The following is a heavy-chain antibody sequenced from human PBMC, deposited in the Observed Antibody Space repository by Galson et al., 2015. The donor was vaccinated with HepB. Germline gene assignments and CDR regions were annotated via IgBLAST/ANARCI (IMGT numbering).Heavy chain of an antibody. J-gene: IGHJ3*02. Sequence: SLRLSCAASGFTFSTFAMSWVRQAPGKGLEWISTISSGGDTTYNADSVKGRFTISRDNSKNTLYLQMNSLRAEDTAVYYCAKDAPGSWELVVRTFDIWGQGTMVTVSS. CDR3: AKDAPGSWELVVRTFDI. V-gene: IGHV3-23*01. CDR1: GFTFSTFA. CDR2: ISSGGDTT. D-gene: IGHD2-21*01.